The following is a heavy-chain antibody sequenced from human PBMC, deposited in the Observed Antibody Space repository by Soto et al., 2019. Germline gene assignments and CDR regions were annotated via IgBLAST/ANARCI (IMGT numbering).Heavy chain of an antibody. CDR1: GGTFSSYT. Sequence: QVQLVQSGAEVKKPGSSVTVSCKASGGTFSSYTISWVRQAPGQGLEWMGRIIPILGIANYAQKFQGRVTITADKSTSTAYMELGSLRSEDTAVYYCARDVGDCSSTSCYPGYNWFDPWGQGTLVPVSS. D-gene: IGHD2-2*01. CDR3: ARDVGDCSSTSCYPGYNWFDP. J-gene: IGHJ5*02. CDR2: IIPILGIA. V-gene: IGHV1-69*08.